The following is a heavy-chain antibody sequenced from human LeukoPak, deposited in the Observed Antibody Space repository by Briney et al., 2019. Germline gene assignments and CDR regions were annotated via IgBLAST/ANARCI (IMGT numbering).Heavy chain of an antibody. J-gene: IGHJ4*02. Sequence: GGSLRLSCAASGFTFSDYAIHWVRRAPGKGLEWVALISYDGSNKYYADSVKGRFTISRDNSKNSLFLQMNSLRAEDTAVYFCTTDSGGGRPFDYWGQGTLVIVSS. CDR1: GFTFSDYA. D-gene: IGHD6-6*01. CDR2: ISYDGSNK. V-gene: IGHV3-30-3*01. CDR3: TTDSGGGRPFDY.